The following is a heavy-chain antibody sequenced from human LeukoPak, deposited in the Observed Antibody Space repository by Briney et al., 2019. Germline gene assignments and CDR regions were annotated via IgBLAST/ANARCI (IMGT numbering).Heavy chain of an antibody. CDR1: GGSFSGYY. V-gene: IGHV4-34*01. Sequence: SETLSLTCAVYGGSFSGYYWSWIRQSPGKGLEWIGEINHSGSTNYNPSLKSRVTISVDTSKNQFSLRLSSVTAADTAVYYCASLTMIVVPWGQGTLVTVSS. J-gene: IGHJ4*02. CDR3: ASLTMIVVP. D-gene: IGHD3-22*01. CDR2: INHSGST.